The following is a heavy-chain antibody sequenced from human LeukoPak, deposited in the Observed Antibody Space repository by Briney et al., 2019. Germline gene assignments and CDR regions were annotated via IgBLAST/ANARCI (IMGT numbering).Heavy chain of an antibody. CDR2: ISSSGTYV. J-gene: IGHJ3*02. CDR1: GFTFSSYS. D-gene: IGHD3-9*01. Sequence: KPGGSLRLSCAASGFTFSSYSMNWVRQAPGKGLEWVSSISSSGTYVYYADSVKGQLTISRDNAKNSLSLQMNSLRADDAAVYYCARASSKQLAGYLPDGFDIWGQGTMVTISS. CDR3: ARASSKQLAGYLPDGFDI. V-gene: IGHV3-21*01.